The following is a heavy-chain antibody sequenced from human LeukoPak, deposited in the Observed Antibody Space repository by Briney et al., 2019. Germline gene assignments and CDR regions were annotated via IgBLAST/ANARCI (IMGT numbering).Heavy chain of an antibody. V-gene: IGHV3-74*01. CDR2: INSDGSTT. CDR1: GFTFSNYW. CDR3: ARLTPPFDY. D-gene: IGHD3-16*01. J-gene: IGHJ4*02. Sequence: PGGSLRLSCAASGFTFSNYWMHWVRQAPGMGLVWVARINSDGSTTNYADSVKGRFTISRDNAKNTLYLQMNSLRAEDTAVYYCARLTPPFDYWGQGTLVTVSS.